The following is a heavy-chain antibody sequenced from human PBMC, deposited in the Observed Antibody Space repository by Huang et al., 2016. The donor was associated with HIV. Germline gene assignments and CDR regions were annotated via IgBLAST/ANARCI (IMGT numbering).Heavy chain of an antibody. CDR2: ILPLFRAQ. J-gene: IGHJ4*02. V-gene: IGHV1-69*01. CDR1: GGSFSDQI. Sequence: QVQLEQSGPAVRKPGSSVKVSCQASGGSFSDQIISWVRQAPGQRFEWMGGILPLFRAQAYAQEFKGRVTMTADESTATIYMELNSLTSEDTAVYYCAMSLRYQYDSRSYWGRYFDYWGQGTLVTVSS. D-gene: IGHD3-16*01. CDR3: AMSLRYQYDSRSYWGRYFDY.